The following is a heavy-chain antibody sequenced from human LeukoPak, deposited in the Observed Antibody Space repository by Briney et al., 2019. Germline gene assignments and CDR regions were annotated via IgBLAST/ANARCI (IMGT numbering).Heavy chain of an antibody. D-gene: IGHD1-26*01. V-gene: IGHV3-21*01. CDR2: ISSSSTYI. CDR1: GFTFSSYS. CDR3: ATTISGSNCDY. Sequence: GASLRLSCAASGFTFSSYSMNWVRQAPGKGLEWVSSISSSSTYIYYADSVKGRFTISRDNAKSSLYLQMNSLRAEDTAVYYCATTISGSNCDYWGQGTLVTVSS. J-gene: IGHJ4*02.